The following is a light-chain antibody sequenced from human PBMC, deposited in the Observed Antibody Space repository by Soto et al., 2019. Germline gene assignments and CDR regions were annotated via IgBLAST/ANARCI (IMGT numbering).Light chain of an antibody. CDR3: QQRRTWPRET. J-gene: IGKJ2*01. V-gene: IGKV3-11*01. CDR2: DAS. CDR1: QSVSSY. Sequence: EIVLTQSPATLSLSPGERATLSCRASQSVSSYLAWYQQKAGQAPRLLIYDASNRATGIPARFSGSGSGTDFSLTISSIEPADVAVDYCQQRRTWPRETFGQGTKLEIK.